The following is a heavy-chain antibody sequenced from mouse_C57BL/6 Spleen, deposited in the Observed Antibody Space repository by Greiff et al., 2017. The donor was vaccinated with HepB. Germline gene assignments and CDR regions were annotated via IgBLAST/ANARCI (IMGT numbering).Heavy chain of an antibody. V-gene: IGHV1-81*01. CDR1: GYTFTSYG. J-gene: IGHJ3*01. D-gene: IGHD1-1*01. CDR2: IYPRSGNT. Sequence: QVHVKQSGAELARPGASVKLSCKASGYTFTSYGISWVKQRTGQGLEWIGEIYPRSGNTYYNEKFKGKATLTADKSSSTAYMELRSLTSEDSAVYFCARESYYYGSSSWFAYWGQGTLVTVSA. CDR3: ARESYYYGSSSWFAY.